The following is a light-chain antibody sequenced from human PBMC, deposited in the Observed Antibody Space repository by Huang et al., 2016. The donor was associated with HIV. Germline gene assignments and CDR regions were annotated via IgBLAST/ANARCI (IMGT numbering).Light chain of an antibody. CDR2: AAS. CDR1: QDIRNS. J-gene: IGKJ4*01. V-gene: IGKV1-NL1*01. Sequence: DIQMTQFPSSLSASVGYSVTIACRASQDIRNSLAWYQQKPGKAPKLHLYAASRLESGVSSRFSGGGSGTYYTLTISGLQPEDFATSYCQPYYTPPLTFGGGTKVEIK. CDR3: QPYYTPPLT.